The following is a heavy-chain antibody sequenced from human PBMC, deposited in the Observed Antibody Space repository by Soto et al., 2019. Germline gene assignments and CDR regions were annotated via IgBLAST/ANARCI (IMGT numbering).Heavy chain of an antibody. V-gene: IGHV3-74*01. CDR1: GFIFSSYW. D-gene: IGHD3-10*01. CDR3: TRDFYGSGSYPPDY. J-gene: IGHJ4*02. Sequence: LRLSCAASGFIFSSYWTHWVRQAPGKGLVWVSHINSDGSSTSYADSVKGRFTISRDNAKNTVFLQMNSLRAEDTAVYYCTRDFYGSGSYPPDYWGQGTLVTVSS. CDR2: INSDGSST.